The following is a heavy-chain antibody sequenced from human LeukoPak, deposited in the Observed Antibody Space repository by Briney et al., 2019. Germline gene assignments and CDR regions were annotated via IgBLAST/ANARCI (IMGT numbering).Heavy chain of an antibody. D-gene: IGHD6-6*01. CDR3: AKDIDQLVRGPNYYYYYMDV. V-gene: IGHV3-30*02. CDR1: GFTFSSYG. J-gene: IGHJ6*03. Sequence: GGSLRLSCAASGFTFSSYGMHWVRQAPGKGLEWVTFIRYDGSNKYYADSVKGRFTISRDNSKNTLYLQMNSLGAEDTAVYYCAKDIDQLVRGPNYYYYYMDVWGKGTTVTVSS. CDR2: IRYDGSNK.